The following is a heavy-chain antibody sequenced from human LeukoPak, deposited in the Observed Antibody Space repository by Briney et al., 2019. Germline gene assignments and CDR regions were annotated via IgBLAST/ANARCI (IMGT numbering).Heavy chain of an antibody. V-gene: IGHV3-30-3*01. Sequence: GGSLRLSCAASGFTFSSYNMHWVRQAPGKGLEWVALISYDGSNQLYADSVRGRFTISRDNSKNTLQLQLNSLRVEDTAVYYCARIDILTGYAAVGDCWGQGTLVTVSS. CDR3: ARIDILTGYAAVGDC. CDR1: GFTFSSYN. J-gene: IGHJ4*02. CDR2: ISYDGSNQ. D-gene: IGHD3-9*01.